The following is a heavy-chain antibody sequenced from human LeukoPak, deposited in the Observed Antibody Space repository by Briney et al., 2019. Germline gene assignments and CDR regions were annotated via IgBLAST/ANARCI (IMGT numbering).Heavy chain of an antibody. CDR1: GFTFSSYW. CDR2: IKHNGDEL. CDR3: ARELRTFDS. J-gene: IGHJ4*02. V-gene: IGHV3-7*01. Sequence: GGSLRLSCAASGFTFSSYWMTWVRQAPGRGLEWVANIKHNGDELNYVDSVEDRFTISRDNARNSLYLHMTGLRAEDTAVYYCARELRTFDSWGQGTLVTVSS. D-gene: IGHD3-16*01.